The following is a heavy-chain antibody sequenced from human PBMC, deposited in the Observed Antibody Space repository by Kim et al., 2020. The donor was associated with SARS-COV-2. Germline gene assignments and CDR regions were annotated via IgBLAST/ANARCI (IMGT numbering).Heavy chain of an antibody. CDR2: FDPEDGET. J-gene: IGHJ6*02. V-gene: IGHV1-24*01. Sequence: ASVKVSCKVSGYTLTELSMHWVRQAPGKGLEWMGGFDPEDGETIYAQKFQGRVTMTEDTSTDTAYMELSSLRSEDTAVYYCATGLLWFGEQKNYYYYGMDVWGQGTTVTVSS. D-gene: IGHD3-10*01. CDR1: GYTLTELS. CDR3: ATGLLWFGEQKNYYYYGMDV.